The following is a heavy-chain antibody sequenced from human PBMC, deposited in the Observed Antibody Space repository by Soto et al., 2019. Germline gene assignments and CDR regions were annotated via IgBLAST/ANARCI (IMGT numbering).Heavy chain of an antibody. J-gene: IGHJ6*02. Sequence: ASVKVSCKASGYTFTSYGISWVRQAPGQGLEWMGWISAYNGNTNYAQKLQGRVTMTTDTSTSTAYMELRSLRSDDTAMYYCARHRYDSSGYYLFYYYGMDVWGQGTTVTVSS. D-gene: IGHD3-22*01. CDR2: ISAYNGNT. CDR3: ARHRYDSSGYYLFYYYGMDV. CDR1: GYTFTSYG. V-gene: IGHV1-18*04.